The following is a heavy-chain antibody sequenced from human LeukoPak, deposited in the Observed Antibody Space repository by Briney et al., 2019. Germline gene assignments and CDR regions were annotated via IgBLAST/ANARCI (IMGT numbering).Heavy chain of an antibody. J-gene: IGHJ3*02. CDR3: ARRSHYYDSSGYYYNHDAFDI. CDR1: GGSISSGGYS. CDR2: IYHSGST. D-gene: IGHD3-22*01. V-gene: IGHV4-30-2*05. Sequence: SETLSLTCAVSGGSISSGGYSWSWIRQPPGKGLEWIGYIYHSGSTYYNPSLKSRVTISVDTSKNQFSLKLSSVTAADTAVYYCARRSHYYDSSGYYYNHDAFDIWGQGTMVTVSS.